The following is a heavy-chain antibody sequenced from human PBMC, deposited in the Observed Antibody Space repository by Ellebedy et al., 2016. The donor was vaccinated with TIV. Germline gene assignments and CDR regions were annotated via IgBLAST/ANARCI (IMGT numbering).Heavy chain of an antibody. D-gene: IGHD3-22*01. J-gene: IGHJ6*02. CDR2: ISADNGNT. CDR3: ARSGYDANRSEGMDV. V-gene: IGHV1-18*01. CDR1: GYNFINYG. Sequence: AASVKVSCKSSGYNFINYGISWVRQAPGQGLEWMGWISADNGNTKYAQKLQGRVTMTTDTSTSTADMEMRSLRSDDTAVYYCARSGYDANRSEGMDVWGQGTTVTVSS.